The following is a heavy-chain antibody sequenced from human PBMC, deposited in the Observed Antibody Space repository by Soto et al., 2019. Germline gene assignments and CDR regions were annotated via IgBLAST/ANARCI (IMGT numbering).Heavy chain of an antibody. CDR2: ISSSGSTI. J-gene: IGHJ4*02. D-gene: IGHD3-3*01. V-gene: IGHV3-48*03. CDR1: GFTFSSYE. CDR3: ARAPVDFWSGYFDY. Sequence: PGGSLRLSCAASGFTFSSYEMNWVRQAPGKGLEWVSYISSSGSTIYYADSVKGRFTISRDNAKNSLYLQMNSLRAEDTAVYYCARAPVDFWSGYFDYWGQGTLVTVSS.